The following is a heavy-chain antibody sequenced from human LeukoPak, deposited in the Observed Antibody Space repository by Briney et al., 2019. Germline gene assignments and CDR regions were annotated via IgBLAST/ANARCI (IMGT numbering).Heavy chain of an antibody. D-gene: IGHD6-13*01. CDR2: IYWDDDK. CDR3: AHRRGYSSSWYWAE. Sequence: SGPTLVNPTQTLTLTCTFSGVSLSTSGVGVGWIRQPPGKALEWLTLIYWDDDKRYSPSLKSRLTITKDTSKNQVVLTMTNMDPVDTATYYCAHRRGYSSSWYWAEWGQGTLVIVSS. CDR1: GVSLSTSGVG. J-gene: IGHJ4*02. V-gene: IGHV2-5*02.